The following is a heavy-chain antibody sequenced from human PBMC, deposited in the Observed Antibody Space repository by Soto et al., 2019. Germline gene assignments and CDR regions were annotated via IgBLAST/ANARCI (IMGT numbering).Heavy chain of an antibody. CDR3: ARGHGSGSYYTVGFDY. Sequence: PSETLSLTCAVYGGSFSGYYWSWIRQPPGKGLEWIGEINHSGSTNYNPSLKSRVTISVDTSKNQFSLKLSSVTAADTAVYYCARGHGSGSYYTVGFDYWGQGTLVTVSS. CDR1: GGSFSGYY. V-gene: IGHV4-34*01. J-gene: IGHJ4*02. CDR2: INHSGST. D-gene: IGHD3-10*01.